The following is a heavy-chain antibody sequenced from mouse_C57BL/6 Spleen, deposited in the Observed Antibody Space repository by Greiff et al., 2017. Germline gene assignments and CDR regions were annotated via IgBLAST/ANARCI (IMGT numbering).Heavy chain of an antibody. D-gene: IGHD2-12*01. V-gene: IGHV1-53*01. CDR2: INPSNGGT. CDR3: ARSRYSYWGFAY. J-gene: IGHJ3*01. CDR1: GYTFTSYW. Sequence: QVQLQQPGTELVKPGASVKLSCKASGYTFTSYWMHWVKQRPGQGLEWIGNINPSNGGTNYNEKFKSKATLTVDKSSSTAYLQLSSLTSEDSAVYYCARSRYSYWGFAYWGQGTLVTVSA.